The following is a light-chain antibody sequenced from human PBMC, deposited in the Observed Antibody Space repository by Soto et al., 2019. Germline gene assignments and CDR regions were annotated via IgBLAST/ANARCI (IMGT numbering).Light chain of an antibody. CDR3: QQYNAYSWT. J-gene: IGKJ1*01. CDR2: KAS. V-gene: IGKV1-5*03. Sequence: DIQMTQFPSTLSASVGDRVTITCRASQSISNRLAWFQQKSGEAPNLLIHKASSLESGVPSRFSGSGSGTEFTLTISSLQPDGFATYYCQQYNAYSWTLGQGTKVEIK. CDR1: QSISNR.